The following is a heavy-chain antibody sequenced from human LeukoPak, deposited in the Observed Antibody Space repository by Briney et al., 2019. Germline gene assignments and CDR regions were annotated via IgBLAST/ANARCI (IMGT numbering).Heavy chain of an antibody. CDR2: IISSSSYT. CDR1: GFTFSDYY. Sequence: PGGSLRLSCAASGFTFSDYYMSWIRQAPGKGLEWVSYIISSSSYTNYADSVKGRFTISRDNAKNSLYLQMNSLRAEDTAVYYCARDWPYGDHPPGMDVWGQGTTVTVSS. CDR3: ARDWPYGDHPPGMDV. V-gene: IGHV3-11*05. D-gene: IGHD4-17*01. J-gene: IGHJ6*02.